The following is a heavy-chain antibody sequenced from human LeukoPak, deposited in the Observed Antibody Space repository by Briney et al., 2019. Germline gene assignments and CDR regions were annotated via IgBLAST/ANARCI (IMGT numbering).Heavy chain of an antibody. V-gene: IGHV4-34*01. J-gene: IGHJ4*02. CDR2: INHSGST. Sequence: SETLSLTCAVYGGSFSGYYWSWIRQPPGKGREWIGEINHSGSTNYNPSLKSRVTIPVDTSKNQFSLKLSSVTAADTAVYYCARSDSSGHYSDYWGQGTLVTVSS. CDR3: ARSDSSGHYSDY. CDR1: GGSFSGYY. D-gene: IGHD3-22*01.